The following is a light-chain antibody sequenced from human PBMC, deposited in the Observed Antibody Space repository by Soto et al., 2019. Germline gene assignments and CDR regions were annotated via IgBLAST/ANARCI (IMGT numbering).Light chain of an antibody. CDR1: TGAVTSGYY. J-gene: IGLJ2*01. V-gene: IGLV7-43*01. CDR3: LLYYGGDVV. CDR2: NTV. Sequence: QSVLTQEPSLTVSPGGTVTLTCASSTGAVTSGYYPNWFQQKPGQAPRSLIYNTVNKHSWTPARFSGSLLGGKAALTLSGVQPEDEAEYFCLLYYGGDVVFGGGTKLTVL.